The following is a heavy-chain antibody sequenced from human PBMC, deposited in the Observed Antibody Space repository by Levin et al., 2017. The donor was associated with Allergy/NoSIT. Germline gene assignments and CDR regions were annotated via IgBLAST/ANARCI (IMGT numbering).Heavy chain of an antibody. CDR1: GFTVSSNY. J-gene: IGHJ4*02. V-gene: IGHV3-53*01. CDR2: IYTGGNT. D-gene: IGHD1-26*01. CDR3: ARGKLWATNFDY. Sequence: GGSLRLSCAASGFTVSSNYMSWDRQAPGKGLEWVSVIYTGGNTYYADSVKGRFTISRDNSKNTLYLQMNSLRAEDTAVYYCARGKLWATNFDYWGQGTLVTVSS.